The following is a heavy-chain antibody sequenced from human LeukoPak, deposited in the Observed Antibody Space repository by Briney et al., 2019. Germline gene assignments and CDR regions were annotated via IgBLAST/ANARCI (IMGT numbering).Heavy chain of an antibody. CDR3: ARELEIAVAGTLGY. V-gene: IGHV3-33*01. CDR1: GFSFSTHA. J-gene: IGHJ4*02. CDR2: IWYDGSNK. D-gene: IGHD6-19*01. Sequence: GTSLRLSCAASGFSFSTHAMHWVRQAPGKGLEWVAVIWYDGSNKYYADSVKGRFTISRDHSKNTLYLQMKSLRAEDTAVYYCARELEIAVAGTLGYWGQGTLVTVSS.